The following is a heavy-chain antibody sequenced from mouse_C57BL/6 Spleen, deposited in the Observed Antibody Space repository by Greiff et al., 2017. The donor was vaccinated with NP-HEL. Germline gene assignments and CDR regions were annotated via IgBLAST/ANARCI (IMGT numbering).Heavy chain of an antibody. V-gene: IGHV1-47*01. CDR2: FHPYNDDT. D-gene: IGHD1-1*01. J-gene: IGHJ4*01. CDR3: ARGYYYGSSYAMDY. CDR1: GYTFTTYP. Sequence: VKVVESGAELVKPGASVKMSCKASGYTFTTYPIEWMKQNHGKSLEWIGNFHPYNDDTKYNEKFKGKATLTVEKSSSTVYLELSRLTSDDSAVYYCARGYYYGSSYAMDYWGQGTSVTVSS.